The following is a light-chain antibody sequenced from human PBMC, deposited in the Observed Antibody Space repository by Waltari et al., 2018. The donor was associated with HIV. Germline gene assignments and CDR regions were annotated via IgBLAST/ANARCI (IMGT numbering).Light chain of an antibody. CDR3: QQYYTYPWT. J-gene: IGKJ1*01. V-gene: IGKV1-8*01. Sequence: AIRMTQSPSSFSASTGDRVTITCRASQDISSFLAWYQQKPGKAPKVLIYDASTLQSGVPSRFSGSGSGTDFTLTITCLQSEDFATYYCQQYYTYPWTFGQGTKVEIK. CDR2: DAS. CDR1: QDISSF.